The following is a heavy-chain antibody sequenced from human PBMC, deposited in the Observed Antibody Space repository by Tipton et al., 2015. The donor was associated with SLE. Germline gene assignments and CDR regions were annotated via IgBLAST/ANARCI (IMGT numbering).Heavy chain of an antibody. V-gene: IGHV4-59*11. D-gene: IGHD6-19*01. CDR2: ISYSGST. CDR1: GGSISSHY. Sequence: LRLSRTVSGGSISSHYWSWIRQPPGRGLEWIGYISYSGSTNYNPSLKSRVTISVDTSKNQFSLKLSFVTAADTAVYYCARDLYSSDWKYYGMDVWGQGTTVTVSS. CDR3: ARDLYSSDWKYYGMDV. J-gene: IGHJ6*02.